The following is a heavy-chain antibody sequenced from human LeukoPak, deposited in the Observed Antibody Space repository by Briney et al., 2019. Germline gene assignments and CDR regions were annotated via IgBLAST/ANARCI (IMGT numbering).Heavy chain of an antibody. Sequence: GGSLRLSCAASGFTFSSYAMSWVRQAPGKGLEWVSPISGSGGSTYYADSVKGRFTISRDNSKNTMYLQMNSLRAEDTAVYYCATTPTDYGSGKYGMDVWGQGTTVTVSS. CDR2: ISGSGGST. D-gene: IGHD3-10*01. CDR1: GFTFSSYA. J-gene: IGHJ6*02. CDR3: ATTPTDYGSGKYGMDV. V-gene: IGHV3-23*01.